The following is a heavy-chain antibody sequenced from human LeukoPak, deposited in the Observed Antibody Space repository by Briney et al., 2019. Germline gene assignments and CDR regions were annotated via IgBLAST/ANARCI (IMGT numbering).Heavy chain of an antibody. D-gene: IGHD3-3*01. J-gene: IGHJ4*02. CDR3: ARVNDFGDYFDY. CDR2: INTDGSST. V-gene: IGHV3-74*01. Sequence: GGSLRLSCAASGFTFSSYWMHWVRQAPGKGLVWVSRINTDGSSTSYADSVKGRFTISRDNAKNTLYLQMNSLRAEDTAVYYCARVNDFGDYFDYWGQGTLVTVSS. CDR1: GFTFSSYW.